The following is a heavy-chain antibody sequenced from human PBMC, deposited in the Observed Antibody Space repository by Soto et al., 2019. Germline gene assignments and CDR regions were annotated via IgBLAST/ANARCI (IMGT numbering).Heavy chain of an antibody. Sequence: LRLPCAASGFTVSRNYLSWVRQAQGKGLEWVSVIYSGGSTYYADSVKGRFTISRDNSKNTLYLQMNSLRAEDTAVYYCARDRWAAVAGTWSHYYYAMDVWGQGTTVTVS. V-gene: IGHV3-53*01. D-gene: IGHD6-13*01. CDR1: GFTVSRNY. CDR3: ARDRWAAVAGTWSHYYYAMDV. CDR2: IYSGGST. J-gene: IGHJ6*02.